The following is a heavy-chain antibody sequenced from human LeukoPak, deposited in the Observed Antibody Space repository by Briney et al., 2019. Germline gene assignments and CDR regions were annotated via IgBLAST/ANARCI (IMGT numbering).Heavy chain of an antibody. CDR1: GFTFSSYA. CDR3: ARHDPKKYFDY. V-gene: IGHV3-30-3*01. Sequence: GGXLRLSXAASGFTFSSYAMHWVRQAPGKGLEGVAVISYDGSNKYYADSVKGRFTISRDNSKNTLYLQMNSLRAEDTAVYYCARHDPKKYFDYWGQGTLVTVSS. CDR2: ISYDGSNK. J-gene: IGHJ4*02.